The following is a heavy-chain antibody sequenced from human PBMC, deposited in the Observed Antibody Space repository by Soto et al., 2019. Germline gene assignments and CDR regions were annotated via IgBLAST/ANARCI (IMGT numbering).Heavy chain of an antibody. CDR2: ISWNSDNI. V-gene: IGHV3-9*01. D-gene: IGHD4-4*01. CDR1: GFTFDDYA. Sequence: GGSLRLSCAASGFTFDDYAMHWVRQAPGKGLEWVSGISWNSDNIGYADSVEGRFTISRDNAKNSLYLQMNSLRAEDTALYYCAKDLYSNYGDAFDIWGQGTMVIVSS. J-gene: IGHJ3*02. CDR3: AKDLYSNYGDAFDI.